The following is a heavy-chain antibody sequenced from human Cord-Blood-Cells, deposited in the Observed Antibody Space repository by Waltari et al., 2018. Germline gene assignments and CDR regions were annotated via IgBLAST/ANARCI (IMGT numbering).Heavy chain of an antibody. Sequence: QLQLQESGPGLVKPSETLSLTCTVSGGSISSSSYYWGWIRQPPGKGLEWIGSIYYSGSTYYHPALKSRVTIAVDTSKNQCSLKLRSVTAADTAVYYCARNLGGSYLEGDFDYWGQGTLVTVSS. CDR2: IYYSGST. J-gene: IGHJ4*02. CDR3: ARNLGGSYLEGDFDY. V-gene: IGHV4-39*01. D-gene: IGHD1-26*01. CDR1: GGSISSSSYY.